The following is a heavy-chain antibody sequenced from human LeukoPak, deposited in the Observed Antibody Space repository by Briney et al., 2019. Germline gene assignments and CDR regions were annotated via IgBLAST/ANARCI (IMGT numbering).Heavy chain of an antibody. V-gene: IGHV4-61*02. CDR2: IYTSGST. J-gene: IGHJ4*02. CDR3: ARETHWGSGY. D-gene: IGHD7-27*01. Sequence: PSETLSLTCTVSGGSISSGSYYWSWIRQPAGTGLEWIGRIYTSGSTNYNPSLKSRVTISVDTSKNQFSLKLSSVTAADTAVYYCARETHWGSGYWGQGTLVTVSS. CDR1: GGSISSGSYY.